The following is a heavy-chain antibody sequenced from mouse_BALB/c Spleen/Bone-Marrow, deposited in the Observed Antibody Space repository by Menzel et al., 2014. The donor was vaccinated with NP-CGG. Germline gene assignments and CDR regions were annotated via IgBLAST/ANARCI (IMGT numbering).Heavy chain of an antibody. D-gene: IGHD1-1*01. J-gene: IGHJ4*01. CDR2: IWAGGSI. CDR1: EFSLRSYG. V-gene: IGHV2-9*02. CDR3: AREGRGSYGSSGYAMDY. Sequence: VQRVESGPGLVAPSQSLSITCTVSEFSLRSYGVHWVRQPPGKGLEWLGVIWAGGSINYNSALMSRLSISKDNSKSQVFLKLKSLQTDDTAMYYCAREGRGSYGSSGYAMDYWGQGTSVTVSS.